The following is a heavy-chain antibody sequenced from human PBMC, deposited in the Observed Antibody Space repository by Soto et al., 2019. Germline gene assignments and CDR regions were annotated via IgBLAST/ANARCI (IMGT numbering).Heavy chain of an antibody. D-gene: IGHD2-21*02. CDR3: ARGPVVTPFVDY. CDR1: CGSVTSGNYY. Sequence: LXLTFTVSCGSVTSGNYYWSWIRQPPGKGLEWIGHIYYSGSTNYNPSLKSRVTISVDASKNQFSLKLSSVTAADTAIYYCARGPVVTPFVDYWGQGTLVTVSS. V-gene: IGHV4-61*01. J-gene: IGHJ4*02. CDR2: IYYSGST.